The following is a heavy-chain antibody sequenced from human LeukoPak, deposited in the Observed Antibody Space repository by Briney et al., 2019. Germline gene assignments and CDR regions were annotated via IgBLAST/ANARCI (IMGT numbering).Heavy chain of an antibody. Sequence: SQTLSLTCAISGDSVSSNSAAWNWIRQSPSRGLEWLGRTYYRSKWYNDYAVSVKSRITINPDTSKNQFSLQLNSVTPEDTAVYYCARVRRGIVVVVATLDAFDIWGQGTMVTVSS. V-gene: IGHV6-1*01. D-gene: IGHD2-15*01. CDR3: ARVRRGIVVVVATLDAFDI. J-gene: IGHJ3*02. CDR1: GDSVSSNSAA. CDR2: TYYRSKWYN.